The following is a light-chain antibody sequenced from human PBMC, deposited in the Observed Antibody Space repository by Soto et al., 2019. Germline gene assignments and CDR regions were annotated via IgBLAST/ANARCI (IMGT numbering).Light chain of an antibody. CDR1: ESVSSSY. CDR2: GAS. CDR3: QQYGSSRT. V-gene: IGKV3-20*01. Sequence: ETVMTQSPATLSVSPGGRATLSCRASESVSSSYLAWYQQKPGQAPRLLVYGASSRATGIPDRFTGSGSGTDFTLTISRLEPEDFAVYYCQQYGSSRTFGQGTKVDIK. J-gene: IGKJ1*01.